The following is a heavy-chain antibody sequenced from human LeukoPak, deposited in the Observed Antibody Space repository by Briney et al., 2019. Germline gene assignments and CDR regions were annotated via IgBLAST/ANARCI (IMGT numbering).Heavy chain of an antibody. D-gene: IGHD1-26*01. V-gene: IGHV2-70*17. Sequence: SGPTLVNPTQTLTLTYTFSGFSLSTSGMCVSWIRQPPGKALEWLARIDWEGDKFYSTSLKTRLTISKDTSKNQVVLAMTNMDPVDAGTYYCARSSGSYSSFDYWGQGALVTVSS. CDR3: ARSSGSYSSFDY. CDR2: IDWEGDK. CDR1: GFSLSTSGMC. J-gene: IGHJ4*02.